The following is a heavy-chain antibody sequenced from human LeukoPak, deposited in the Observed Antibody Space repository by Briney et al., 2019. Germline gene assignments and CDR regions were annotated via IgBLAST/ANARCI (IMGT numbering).Heavy chain of an antibody. CDR3: AKGGCSSNICYENC. CDR2: ISYDGSNK. Sequence: GRSLRLSCAASGFTFSSYGMHWVRQAQGKGLEWVAVISYDGSNKYYADSVKGRFTISRDNSKNTLYLQMNSVRPEDTAVYYCAKGGCSSNICYENCWGQGTLVTVSS. V-gene: IGHV3-30*18. J-gene: IGHJ4*02. D-gene: IGHD2-2*01. CDR1: GFTFSSYG.